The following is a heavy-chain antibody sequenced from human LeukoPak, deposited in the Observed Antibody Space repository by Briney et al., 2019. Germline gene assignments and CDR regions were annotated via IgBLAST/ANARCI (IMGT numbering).Heavy chain of an antibody. CDR1: GFTFSSYG. CDR2: ISRRSDDI. J-gene: IGHJ4*02. D-gene: IGHD3-22*01. V-gene: IGHV3-21*05. CDR3: ARYYDTSGYPYYLDY. Sequence: PGGSLRLSCVGSGFTFSSYGMNWVRQAPGKGLEWVSLISRRSDDINYADFVKGRFTISRDNAKNSLYLEMTSLRAEDTAVYYCARYYDTSGYPYYLDYWGQGALVSVST.